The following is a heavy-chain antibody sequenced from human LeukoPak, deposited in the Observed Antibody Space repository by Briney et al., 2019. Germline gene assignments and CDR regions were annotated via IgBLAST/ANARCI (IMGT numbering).Heavy chain of an antibody. CDR3: ARLYFDWPDWYFDL. CDR1: GGSTSSYY. CDR2: IYYSGST. Sequence: SETLSLTCTVSGGSTSSYYWSWIRQPPGKGLEWIGYIYYSGSTNYNPSLKSRVTISVDTSKNRFSLKLSSVAAADTAVYYCARLYFDWPDWYFDLWGRGTLVTVSS. D-gene: IGHD3-9*01. J-gene: IGHJ2*01. V-gene: IGHV4-59*01.